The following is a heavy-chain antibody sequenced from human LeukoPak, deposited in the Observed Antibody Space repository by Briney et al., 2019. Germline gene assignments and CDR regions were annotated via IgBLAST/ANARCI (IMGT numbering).Heavy chain of an antibody. Sequence: GGSLRLSCAVSGFTVTDNYMSWVRQAPGKGLQWVSVIYPDGLTYYADSVKGRFTISRDISRNTLLLQMNSLRPDDTAVHYCARTNPVYGDYDYWGQGTLVTVSS. V-gene: IGHV3-53*01. CDR2: IYPDGLT. D-gene: IGHD4-17*01. CDR1: GFTVTDNY. CDR3: ARTNPVYGDYDY. J-gene: IGHJ4*02.